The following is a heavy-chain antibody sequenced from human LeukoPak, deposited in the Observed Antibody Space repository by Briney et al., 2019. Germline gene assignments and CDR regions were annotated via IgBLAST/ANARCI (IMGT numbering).Heavy chain of an antibody. Sequence: GGSLRLSCAASGFAFSTYGMHWVRQAPGKGLEWVAFIRLDGSNKNYADSVKGRFTISRDNSKNNLYLQMNSLRAEDTAVYYCAKDLDYYSGSSDCWGQGTLVTVSS. CDR1: GFAFSTYG. CDR3: AKDLDYYSGSSDC. J-gene: IGHJ4*02. V-gene: IGHV3-30*02. D-gene: IGHD3-10*01. CDR2: IRLDGSNK.